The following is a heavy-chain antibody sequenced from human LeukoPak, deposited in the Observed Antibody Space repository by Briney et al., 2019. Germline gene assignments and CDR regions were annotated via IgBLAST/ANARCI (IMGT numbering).Heavy chain of an antibody. Sequence: PSETLSLTCAVYGGSFSSYYWNWIRQPPGKGLEWIGEISHSGSTKYNPSPKSRVTISVDTSKNQFSLKLSSVTAADTAVYYCARRRGYSGYDGGEDYFDYWGQGTLVTVSS. V-gene: IGHV4-34*01. CDR3: ARRRGYSGYDGGEDYFDY. D-gene: IGHD5-12*01. CDR1: GGSFSSYY. CDR2: ISHSGST. J-gene: IGHJ4*02.